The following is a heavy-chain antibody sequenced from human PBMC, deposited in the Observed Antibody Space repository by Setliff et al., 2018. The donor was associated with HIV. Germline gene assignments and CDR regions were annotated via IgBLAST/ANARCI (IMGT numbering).Heavy chain of an antibody. Sequence: ASVKVSCKSSGYIFTTHYIHWVRQAPGQGIEWMGMSNPSSRTTIYAQKFRGRMTLTKDKSTTTVYMELSSLRSDDTAVYYCARGGRVDESRGYYYPLMYWGRGTLVTVSS. V-gene: IGHV1-46*01. J-gene: IGHJ4*02. D-gene: IGHD3-22*01. CDR1: GYIFTTHY. CDR3: ARGGRVDESRGYYYPLMY. CDR2: SNPSSRTT.